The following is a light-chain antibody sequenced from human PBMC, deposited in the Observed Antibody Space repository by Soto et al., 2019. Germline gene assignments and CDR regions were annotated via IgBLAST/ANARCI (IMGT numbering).Light chain of an antibody. Sequence: QAVVTQPPSVSGAPGQRVTISCTGSSSNIGAGYDVQWYQQVPGTAPKILMYDNNNRPSGVPDRFSGSKSGTSASLAITGLQAEDEADYYCQSYDTSLSGYVFGTGTKLTVL. J-gene: IGLJ1*01. CDR3: QSYDTSLSGYV. CDR2: DNN. V-gene: IGLV1-40*01. CDR1: SSNIGAGYD.